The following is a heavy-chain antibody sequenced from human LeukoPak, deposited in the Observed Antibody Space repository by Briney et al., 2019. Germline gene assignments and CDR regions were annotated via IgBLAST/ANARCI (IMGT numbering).Heavy chain of an antibody. CDR3: ARERVDFGAFDI. V-gene: IGHV4-61*02. Sequence: SETLSLTCDVSGGFISSGTHYWTWIRQPVGKGLEWLGRIFTSGRPAYNSSLESRVTISVDTSKNQFSLKLSSVTAADTAVYYCARERVDFGAFDIWGQGTMVTVSS. CDR1: GGFISSGTHY. D-gene: IGHD3-16*01. J-gene: IGHJ3*02. CDR2: IFTSGRP.